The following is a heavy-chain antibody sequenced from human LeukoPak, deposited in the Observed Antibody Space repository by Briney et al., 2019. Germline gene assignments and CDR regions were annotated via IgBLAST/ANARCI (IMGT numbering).Heavy chain of an antibody. CDR1: GFTFSTYA. CDR2: ISADGAYT. D-gene: IGHD1-26*01. V-gene: IGHV3-23*01. CDR3: AKAGMGQYGPGAPT. Sequence: GGSLRLSCAASGFTFSTYAMSWFRQAPGKGLEWVSAISADGAYTYYADSVKGRFTMSRDNSKNTLFLQMTTLRADDTAVYYCAKAGMGQYGPGAPTWGQGTLVTVSS. J-gene: IGHJ4*02.